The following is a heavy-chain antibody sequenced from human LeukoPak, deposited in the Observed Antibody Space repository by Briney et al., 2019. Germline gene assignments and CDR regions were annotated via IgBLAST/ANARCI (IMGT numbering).Heavy chain of an antibody. CDR1: GYSISSGYY. Sequence: PSETLSLTCTVSGYSISSGYYWGWIRQPAGKGLEWIGRIYTSGSTNYNPSLKSRVTMSVDTSKNQFSLKLSSVTAADTAVYYCARGVDYYGSGSYYLGTFDIWGQGTMVTVSS. CDR3: ARGVDYYGSGSYYLGTFDI. D-gene: IGHD3-10*01. J-gene: IGHJ3*02. CDR2: IYTSGST. V-gene: IGHV4-4*07.